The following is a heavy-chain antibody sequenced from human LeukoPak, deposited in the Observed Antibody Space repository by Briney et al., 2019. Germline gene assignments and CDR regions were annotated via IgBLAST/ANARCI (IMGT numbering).Heavy chain of an antibody. CDR3: AGGAGVYYYGMDV. J-gene: IGHJ6*02. V-gene: IGHV3-23*01. CDR2: ISGGGSAT. Sequence: GGSLRLSCAASGFTFSNYGLSWVRQAPGKGLEWVSAISGGGSATYYADSVKGRFTISRDNSKSTLFLQMNTLRVDDTAVYYCAGGAGVYYYGMDVWGQGTSVTVSS. CDR1: GFTFSNYG.